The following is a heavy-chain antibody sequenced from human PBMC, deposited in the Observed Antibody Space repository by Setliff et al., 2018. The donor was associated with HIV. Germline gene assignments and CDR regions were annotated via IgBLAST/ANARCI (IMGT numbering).Heavy chain of an antibody. Sequence: KSSETLSLTCSVSDASISVGTYYWSWIRQPAGKGLEWIGHVYTSGSTSGSTNYHPSLKSRVTISVDTSKNQFSLKLSSVTAADTAVYYCARDDDKLFDYWGQGALVTVSS. CDR3: ARDDDKLFDY. V-gene: IGHV4-61*09. CDR1: DASISVGTYY. D-gene: IGHD3-22*01. J-gene: IGHJ4*02. CDR2: VYTSGSTSGST.